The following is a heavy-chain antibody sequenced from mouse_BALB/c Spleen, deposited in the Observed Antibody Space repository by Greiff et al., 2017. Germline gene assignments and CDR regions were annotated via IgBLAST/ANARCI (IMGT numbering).Heavy chain of an antibody. CDR3: ARSGDGYYGWYFDV. J-gene: IGHJ1*01. D-gene: IGHD2-3*01. CDR2: IDPANGNT. V-gene: IGHV14-3*02. CDR1: GFNIKDTY. Sequence: VQLKQSGAELVKPGASVKLSCTASGFNIKDTYMHWVKQRPEQGLEWIGRIDPANGNTKYDPKFQGKATITADTSSNTAYLQLSSLTSEDTAVYYCARSGDGYYGWYFDVWGAGTTVTVSS.